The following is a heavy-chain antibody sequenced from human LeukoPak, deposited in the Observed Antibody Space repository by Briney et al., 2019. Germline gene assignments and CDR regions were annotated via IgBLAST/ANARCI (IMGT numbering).Heavy chain of an antibody. CDR3: AKDLKPTGGYYYYGMDV. V-gene: IGHV3-23*01. CDR1: GFTFSSYA. CDR2: ISGSGGNT. Sequence: GSLRLSCAASGFTFSSYAMSWVRQAPGKGLEWVSAISGSGGNTYSADSVKGRFTISRDNSKNTLYLQMNSLRAEDTAIYYCAKDLKPTGGYYYYGMDVWGQGTTVTVSS. D-gene: IGHD3-16*01. J-gene: IGHJ6*02.